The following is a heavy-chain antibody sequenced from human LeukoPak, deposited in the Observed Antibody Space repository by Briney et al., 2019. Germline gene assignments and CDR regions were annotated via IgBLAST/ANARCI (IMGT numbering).Heavy chain of an antibody. Sequence: QTGGSLRLSCAASGFTFSSYAMSWVRQAPGKGLEWVSYISPIGSTIYYADSVKGRFTISRDNAKKSLYLQMNSLRAEDTAVYYCARDQKRGRSSWGSGSPHYYGMDVWGQGTTVTVSS. D-gene: IGHD3-10*01. V-gene: IGHV3-48*01. CDR2: ISPIGSTI. J-gene: IGHJ6*02. CDR3: ARDQKRGRSSWGSGSPHYYGMDV. CDR1: GFTFSSYA.